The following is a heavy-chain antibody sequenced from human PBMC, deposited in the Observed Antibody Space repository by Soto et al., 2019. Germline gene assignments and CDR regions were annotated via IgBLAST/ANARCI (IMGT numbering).Heavy chain of an antibody. Sequence: XESLKISCKGSGYRFTSYWISWVRQMPGKGLEWMGRIDPSDSYTNYSPSFQGHVTTSADKSISTAYLQWSSLKASDTAMYYCARLGIAAEDYYYYGMDVWGQGTTGTVSS. CDR1: GYRFTSYW. D-gene: IGHD6-25*01. CDR2: IDPSDSYT. V-gene: IGHV5-10-1*01. CDR3: ARLGIAAEDYYYYGMDV. J-gene: IGHJ6*02.